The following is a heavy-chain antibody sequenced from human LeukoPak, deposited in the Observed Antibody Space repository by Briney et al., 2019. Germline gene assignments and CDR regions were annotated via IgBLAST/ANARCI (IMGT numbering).Heavy chain of an antibody. J-gene: IGHJ4*02. D-gene: IGHD6-13*01. Sequence: ASVKVSCKASGYTFTGYYIHWVRQPPGQGLEWMGWINPNSGDTKCAQKFQGRVTMTRDTSISTAYMDLSRLTSDDTAVYYCATTKYSSTSEGLDHWGQGTLVTVSS. CDR3: ATTKYSSTSEGLDH. CDR1: GYTFTGYY. V-gene: IGHV1-2*02. CDR2: INPNSGDT.